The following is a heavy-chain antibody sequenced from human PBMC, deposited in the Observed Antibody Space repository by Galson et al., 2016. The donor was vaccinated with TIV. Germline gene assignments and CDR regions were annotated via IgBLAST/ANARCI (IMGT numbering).Heavy chain of an antibody. V-gene: IGHV3-21*06. CDR2: ITSSSSYL. CDR1: GFTFSSYS. J-gene: IGHJ3*01. Sequence: SLRLSCAASGFTFSSYSMNWVRQAPGKGLEWVSSITSSSSYLYYADSVKGRFTISRDYAKNSLFLQMTTLRADDTAVYYCARDTEQYNSFTDTFDVWGQGTMVTVSS. D-gene: IGHD6-6*01. CDR3: ARDTEQYNSFTDTFDV.